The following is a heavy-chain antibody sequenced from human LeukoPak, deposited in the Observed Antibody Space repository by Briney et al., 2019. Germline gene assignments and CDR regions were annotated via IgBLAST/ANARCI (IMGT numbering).Heavy chain of an antibody. D-gene: IGHD3-10*01. CDR1: GFTFTDHY. CDR2: ISSGSTYT. V-gene: IGHV3-11*03. Sequence: GGSLRLSCAASGFTFTDHYMSWIRQAPGKGLEWVSYISSGSTYTNYADSVKGRFTVSRDNAKNSLYLQMNSLRAEDTAVYYCARYPHGSGGTYFDYWGQGTLVTVSS. CDR3: ARYPHGSGGTYFDY. J-gene: IGHJ4*02.